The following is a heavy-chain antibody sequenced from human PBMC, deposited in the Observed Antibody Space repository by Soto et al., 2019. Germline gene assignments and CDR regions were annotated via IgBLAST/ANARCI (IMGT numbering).Heavy chain of an antibody. CDR2: INPGGGST. D-gene: IGHD3-9*01. Sequence: ASVKVSCKASGYTFTSYYMNWLRQAPGQGLEWMGIINPGGGSTTYAQKFQGRVTMTRDTSTSTVYMQLSSLTSEDTAVYYCAPSVGIWTDHGDAFGIWGQGTMVTVSS. V-gene: IGHV1-46*01. J-gene: IGHJ3*02. CDR1: GYTFTSYY. CDR3: APSVGIWTDHGDAFGI.